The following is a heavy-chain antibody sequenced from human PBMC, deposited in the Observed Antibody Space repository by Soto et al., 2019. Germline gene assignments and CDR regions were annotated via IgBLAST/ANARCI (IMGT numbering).Heavy chain of an antibody. CDR3: AREGHSSTLPSGLDA. J-gene: IGHJ6*02. V-gene: IGHV3-21*01. Sequence: GGSLRLSCAASGFTFSSYSMNWVRQAPGKGLEWVSSISSSSSYIYYADSVKGRFTISRDNAKNSLYLQMNSLRAEDTAVYYCAREGHSSTLPSGLDAWGQGTTVTVSS. D-gene: IGHD6-13*01. CDR2: ISSSSSYI. CDR1: GFTFSSYS.